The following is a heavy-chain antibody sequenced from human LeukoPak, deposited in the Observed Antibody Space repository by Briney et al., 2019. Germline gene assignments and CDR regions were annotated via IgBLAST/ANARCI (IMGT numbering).Heavy chain of an antibody. Sequence: GGSLRLSCAASGFTFSSYMMHWVRQAPGKGLVWVSHITNDGTIRYADSVKGRFTISRDNAKNTLYLQMNSLRTEDTAVYYCARDWRGSLDYCGQGTLVTVSS. V-gene: IGHV3-74*01. D-gene: IGHD1-26*01. CDR2: ITNDGTI. CDR1: GFTFSSYM. CDR3: ARDWRGSLDY. J-gene: IGHJ4*02.